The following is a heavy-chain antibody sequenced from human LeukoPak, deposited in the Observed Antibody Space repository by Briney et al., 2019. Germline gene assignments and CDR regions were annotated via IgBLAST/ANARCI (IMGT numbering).Heavy chain of an antibody. V-gene: IGHV3-43*01. J-gene: IGHJ4*02. Sequence: PGGSLRLSCAASGFTFAEYTRHWVRQPPGKGLEWFSLISWNGARIHYGDSVTGRFTISREQSKNSLYMKMNSLRTEDTALYYCVKDLVADSENVRGWYPMDYWGQGTLVTVSS. CDR2: ISWNGARI. D-gene: IGHD6-19*01. CDR3: VKDLVADSENVRGWYPMDY. CDR1: GFTFAEYT.